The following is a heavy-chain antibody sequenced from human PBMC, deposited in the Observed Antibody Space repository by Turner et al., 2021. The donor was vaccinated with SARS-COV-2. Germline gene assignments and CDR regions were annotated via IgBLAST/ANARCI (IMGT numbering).Heavy chain of an antibody. CDR3: ARHVIVPEAGNWFDP. D-gene: IGHD1-26*01. J-gene: IGHJ5*02. CDR2: FHSSGIT. Sequence: QLQLEESGPGLLKPAETLSPTCSVSGNSSTSDDYYWGWIRQPPGKGLEWIGNFHSSGITSYNSSLKSRVTVSIDTSKNQFSLRLDSVTAADTAVYYCARHVIVPEAGNWFDPWGQGILVSVSS. V-gene: IGHV4-39*01. CDR1: GNSSTSDDYY.